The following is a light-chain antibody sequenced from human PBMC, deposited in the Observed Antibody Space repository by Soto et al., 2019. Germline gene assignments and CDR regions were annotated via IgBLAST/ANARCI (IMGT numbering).Light chain of an antibody. J-gene: IGKJ1*01. CDR3: QQYNSYSSAT. V-gene: IGKV1-5*01. Sequence: MTQAPSTISPSSRDKLTNTCLVSQSISSWLAWYQQKPGKAPKLLIYDASSLESGVPSRFSGSGSGTEFTLTISSLQPDDFATYYCQQYNSYSSATCGQGTKVDIK. CDR2: DAS. CDR1: QSISSW.